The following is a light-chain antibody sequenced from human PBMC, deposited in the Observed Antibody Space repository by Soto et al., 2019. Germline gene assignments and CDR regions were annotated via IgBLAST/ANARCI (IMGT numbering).Light chain of an antibody. CDR2: YTS. CDR3: QQANSFPWT. J-gene: IGKJ1*01. Sequence: DIQMTQSPSSVSASVGDRHTITCRASQGIDNRLAWYQQKPGKAPKVLIYYTSNLQSGVPSRFSGSGSGTDFTLTISSLQPEDFATYYCQQANSFPWTFGQGTKVEIK. V-gene: IGKV1-12*01. CDR1: QGIDNR.